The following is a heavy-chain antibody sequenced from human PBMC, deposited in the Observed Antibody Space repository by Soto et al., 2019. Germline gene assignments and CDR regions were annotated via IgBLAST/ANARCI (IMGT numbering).Heavy chain of an antibody. J-gene: IGHJ6*02. D-gene: IGHD2-2*01. Sequence: ASVKVSCKASGYTFTSYGISWVRQAPGQGLEWMGWISAYNGNTNYAQKIQGRVTMTTDTSTSTAYMELRGLRSDNTAVYYCARRSTSHYYYYGMDVWGQGTTVTVSS. CDR1: GYTFTSYG. CDR3: ARRSTSHYYYYGMDV. V-gene: IGHV1-18*01. CDR2: ISAYNGNT.